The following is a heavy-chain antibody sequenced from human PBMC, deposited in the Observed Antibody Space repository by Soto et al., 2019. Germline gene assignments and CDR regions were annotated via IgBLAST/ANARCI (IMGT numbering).Heavy chain of an antibody. Sequence: ASVKVSCKASGYTFTGYYMHWVRQAPGQGLEWMGWINPNSGGTNYAQKFQGWVTMTRDTSISTAYMELSRLRSDDTAVYYCARDASTYYDSSGYFDYWGQGTLVTVSS. V-gene: IGHV1-2*04. CDR1: GYTFTGYY. CDR2: INPNSGGT. CDR3: ARDASTYYDSSGYFDY. J-gene: IGHJ4*02. D-gene: IGHD3-22*01.